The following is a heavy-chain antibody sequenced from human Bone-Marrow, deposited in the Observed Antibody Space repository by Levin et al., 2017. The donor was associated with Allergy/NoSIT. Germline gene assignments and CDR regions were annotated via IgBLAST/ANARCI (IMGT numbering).Heavy chain of an antibody. CDR1: GFTFSKSA. J-gene: IGHJ4*02. CDR2: ISGSSDGP. Sequence: GESLKISCAASGFTFSKSALTWVRQAPGKGLEWVSAISGSSDGPSYAASVKGRFTISSDNSNNTLYLQMNGLRADDTAVYYCAKEGIFGAVNWGQGTLVIVSS. D-gene: IGHD3-16*01. V-gene: IGHV3-23*01. CDR3: AKEGIFGAVN.